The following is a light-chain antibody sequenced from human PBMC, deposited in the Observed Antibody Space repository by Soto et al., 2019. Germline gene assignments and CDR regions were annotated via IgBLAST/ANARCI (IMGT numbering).Light chain of an antibody. V-gene: IGKV3-11*01. CDR2: DAS. CDR1: QSVSSY. CDR3: QQRSNWPPD. J-gene: IGKJ5*01. Sequence: EIVLTQSPATLSLSPGERATLSCRASQSVSSYLAWYQQKSGQAPRLLIYDASNRATGIPARFSGSGSGTDFTLTISSLEPEDFAVYYCQQRSNWPPDFGQGTRLEIK.